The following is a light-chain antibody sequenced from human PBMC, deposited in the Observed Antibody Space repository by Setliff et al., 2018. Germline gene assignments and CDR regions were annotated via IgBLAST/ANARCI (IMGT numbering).Light chain of an antibody. J-gene: IGLJ1*01. CDR2: DVN. CDR1: SIDVGGYSY. CDR3: SSYTGSNTFV. Sequence: QSVLTQPPSASGSPGQSITISCAGPSIDVGGYSYVSWYQQRPGEVPQLIIYDVNKRPSGVPDRFSGSKSGNTASLTVSGLQLEDEADYYCSSYTGSNTFVFGTGTKVNVL. V-gene: IGLV2-8*01.